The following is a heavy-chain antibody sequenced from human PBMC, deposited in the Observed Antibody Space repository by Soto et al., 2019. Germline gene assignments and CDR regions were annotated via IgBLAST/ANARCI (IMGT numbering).Heavy chain of an antibody. CDR3: AGGTITIFGVVNNWFDP. CDR2: INPNSGGT. J-gene: IGHJ5*02. V-gene: IGHV1-2*02. CDR1: GYTFTGYY. D-gene: IGHD3-3*01. Sequence: ASVKVSCKASGYTFTGYYMHWVRQAPGQGLEWMGWINPNSGGTNYAQKFQGRVTMTRDTSISTAYMELSRLRSDDTAVYYCAGGTITIFGVVNNWFDPWGQGTLVTVSS.